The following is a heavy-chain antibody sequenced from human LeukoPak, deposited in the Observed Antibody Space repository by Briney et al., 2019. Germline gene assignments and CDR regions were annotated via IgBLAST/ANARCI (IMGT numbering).Heavy chain of an antibody. J-gene: IGHJ4*02. CDR2: ISTDGGGT. D-gene: IGHD2-15*01. V-gene: IGHV3-64*01. Sequence: GGSLRLSCAASGFTFRTYAMHWVRQAPGKGLEYVSAISTDGGGTYYVNSVKGRFTISRDNSKNMLYLQMGSLRPEDMAVYYCARYGAGSCYDYWGQGALVTVSS. CDR3: ARYGAGSCYDY. CDR1: GFTFRTYA.